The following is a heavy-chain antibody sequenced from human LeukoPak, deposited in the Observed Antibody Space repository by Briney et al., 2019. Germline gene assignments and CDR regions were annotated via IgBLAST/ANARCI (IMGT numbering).Heavy chain of an antibody. CDR3: ARGGTYYDILTDDY. Sequence: SXNWVRQAPGKXLEWVSSISSSSSYIYYADSVKGRFTISRDNAKNSLYLQMNSLRAEDTAVYYCARGGTYYDILTDDYWGQGTLVTVSS. D-gene: IGHD3-9*01. CDR1: S. CDR2: ISSSSSYI. J-gene: IGHJ4*02. V-gene: IGHV3-21*01.